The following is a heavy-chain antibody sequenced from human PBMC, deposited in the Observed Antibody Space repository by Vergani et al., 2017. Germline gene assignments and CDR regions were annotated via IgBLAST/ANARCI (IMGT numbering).Heavy chain of an antibody. CDR1: GFTFSSYA. CDR2: IYSGGST. CDR3: ARVDYDFWTPPGPFDY. V-gene: IGHV3-23*03. D-gene: IGHD3-3*01. Sequence: EVQLLESGGGLVQPGGSLRLSCAASGFTFSSYAMSWVRQAPGKGLEWVSVIYSGGSTYYADSVKGRFTISRDNSKNTLYLQMNSLRAEDTAVYYCARVDYDFWTPPGPFDYWGQGTLVTVSS. J-gene: IGHJ4*02.